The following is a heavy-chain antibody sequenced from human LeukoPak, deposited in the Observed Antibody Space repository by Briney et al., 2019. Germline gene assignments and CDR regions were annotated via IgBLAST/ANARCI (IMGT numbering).Heavy chain of an antibody. CDR3: ARASEFFMGYDILTGYISENWFDP. Sequence: ASVKVSCKASGYTFTGYYMHWVRQAPGQGLEWMGWINPNSGGTNYAQKFQGRVTMTTDTSTSTAYMELRSLRSDDTAVYYCARASEFFMGYDILTGYISENWFDPWGQGTLVTVSS. J-gene: IGHJ5*02. D-gene: IGHD3-9*01. V-gene: IGHV1-2*02. CDR1: GYTFTGYY. CDR2: INPNSGGT.